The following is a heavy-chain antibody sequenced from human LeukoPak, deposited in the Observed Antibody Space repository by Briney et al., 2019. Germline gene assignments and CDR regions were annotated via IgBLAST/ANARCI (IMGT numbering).Heavy chain of an antibody. V-gene: IGHV1-2*02. CDR2: INPNSGGT. J-gene: IGHJ4*02. Sequence: GASVKVSCKASGYTFTDYYMHWVRQAPGQGLEWMGWINPNSGGTNYAQKFQGRVTMTRDTSISTAYMELSRLRSDDTAVYYCARPRSIAAAGTGFDYWGQGTLVTVSS. CDR3: ARPRSIAAAGTGFDY. D-gene: IGHD6-13*01. CDR1: GYTFTDYY.